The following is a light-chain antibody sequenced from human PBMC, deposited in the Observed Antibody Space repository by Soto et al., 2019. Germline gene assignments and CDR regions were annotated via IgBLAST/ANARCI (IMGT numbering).Light chain of an antibody. CDR2: AVS. CDR1: SGDVGASNS. J-gene: IGLJ2*01. V-gene: IGLV2-14*01. CDR3: SSYTGRNTVV. Sequence: QSALTQPASVSGSPGQSITISCTGSSGDVGASNSVSWYQQHPDTAPKLIIYAVSNRPSGVSSRFSGSKSGNTASLTISGLQAEDEADYYCSSYTGRNTVVFGGGTKLTVL.